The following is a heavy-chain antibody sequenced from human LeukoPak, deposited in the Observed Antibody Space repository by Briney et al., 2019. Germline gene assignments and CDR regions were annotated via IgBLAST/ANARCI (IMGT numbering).Heavy chain of an antibody. J-gene: IGHJ5*02. Sequence: PSETLSLTCTVSGVSISTYYWSWIRQPPGKGLEWIGSIYYSGTTNYNPSLQSRVTISVDTSKNQFSLNLNSVTAADTAVYFCARSESHAYYLNWFDPWGQGTLVTVSS. CDR1: GVSISTYY. D-gene: IGHD3-10*01. CDR2: IYYSGTT. CDR3: ARSESHAYYLNWFDP. V-gene: IGHV4-59*01.